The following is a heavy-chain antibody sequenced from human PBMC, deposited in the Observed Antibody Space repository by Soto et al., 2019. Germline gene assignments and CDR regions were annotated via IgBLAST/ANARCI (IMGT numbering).Heavy chain of an antibody. CDR1: CGSVSSGSYY. CDR3: ARVEDSAIGRFDH. V-gene: IGHV4-61*01. J-gene: IGHJ5*02. D-gene: IGHD2-21*01. CDR2: IYYSGST. Sequence: QVQLQESGPGLVKPSETLSLTCTVSCGSVSSGSYYWSWIRQQPGKGLEWIGYIYYSGSTNYNPSLKSRVNISLDTSKNQFSLKLSSVTAADTAVYYGARVEDSAIGRFDHWGQGPLVTVSS.